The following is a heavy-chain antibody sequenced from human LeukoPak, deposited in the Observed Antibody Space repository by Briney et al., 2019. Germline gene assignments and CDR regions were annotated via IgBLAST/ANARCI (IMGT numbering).Heavy chain of an antibody. D-gene: IGHD2-15*01. CDR2: ISNSGGST. CDR1: GFTFSSYV. CDR3: AKGTSSSCYSAPNY. V-gene: IGHV3-23*01. Sequence: GGSLRLSCAASGFTFSSYVMSWVRQAPGKGLEWVSSISNSGGSTYYADSVKGRFTISRDNSKNTLYLQMNSLRAEDTAVYYCAKGTSSSCYSAPNYWGQGTLVTVSS. J-gene: IGHJ4*02.